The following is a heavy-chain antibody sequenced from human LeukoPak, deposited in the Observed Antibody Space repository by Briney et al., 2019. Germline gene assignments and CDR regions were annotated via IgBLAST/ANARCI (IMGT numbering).Heavy chain of an antibody. V-gene: IGHV3-20*04. J-gene: IGHJ5*02. Sequence: GGSLRLSCAASGFTFDDYGMSWVRQAPGKGLEWVSGINWNGGSTGYADSVKGRFTISRGNSKNTLYLQMNSLRADDTAVYYCAKHDGDYVNWFDLWGQGTLVTVSS. CDR3: AKHDGDYVNWFDL. CDR2: INWNGGST. CDR1: GFTFDDYG. D-gene: IGHD2-21*01.